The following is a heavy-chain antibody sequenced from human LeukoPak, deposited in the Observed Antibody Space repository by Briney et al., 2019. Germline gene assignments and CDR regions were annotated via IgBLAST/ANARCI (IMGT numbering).Heavy chain of an antibody. Sequence: ASVKVSCKASGYTFTGYYMHWVRQAPGQGLEWMGWINPNSGGTNYAQKFQGRVTMTRDTSISTAYMELSRLRSDDTAVYYCARELNVDTAILPDFDYWSQGTLVTVSS. CDR3: ARELNVDTAILPDFDY. CDR1: GYTFTGYY. J-gene: IGHJ4*02. D-gene: IGHD5-18*01. CDR2: INPNSGGT. V-gene: IGHV1-2*02.